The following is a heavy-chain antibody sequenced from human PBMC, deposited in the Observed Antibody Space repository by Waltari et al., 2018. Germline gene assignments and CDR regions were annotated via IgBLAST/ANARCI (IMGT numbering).Heavy chain of an antibody. CDR1: GFN. J-gene: IGHJ4*02. CDR2: INRDGSRE. CDR3: EGSWT. V-gene: IGHV3-7*01. Sequence: EVQLVESGGGLVQPGGSLRLSCAASGFNWIRQAPGKGLGWVANINRDGSRESYVDSVKGRFTISRDNAKNSVFLQMNSLRVEDTAVYYCEGSWTWGQGTLVTFSS. D-gene: IGHD5-12*01.